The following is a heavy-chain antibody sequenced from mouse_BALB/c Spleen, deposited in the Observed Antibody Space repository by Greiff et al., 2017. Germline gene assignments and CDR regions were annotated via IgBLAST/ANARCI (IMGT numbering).Heavy chain of an antibody. CDR2: INSNGGST. CDR3: ARHGGGRDWYFDV. V-gene: IGHV5-6-2*01. J-gene: IGHJ1*01. Sequence: EVQRVESGGGLVKLGGSLKLSCAASGFTFSSYYMSWVRQTPEKRLELVAAINSNGGSTYYPDTVKGRFTISRDNAKNTLYLQMSSLKSEDTALYYCARHGGGRDWYFDVWGAGTTVTVSS. CDR1: GFTFSSYY. D-gene: IGHD1-1*02.